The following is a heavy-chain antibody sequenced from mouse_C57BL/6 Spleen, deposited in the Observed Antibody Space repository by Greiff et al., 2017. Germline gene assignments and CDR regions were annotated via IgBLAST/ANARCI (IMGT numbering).Heavy chain of an antibody. Sequence: VQLQQSGAELMKPGASVKLSCKATGYTFTGYWIEWVKQRPGHGLEWIGEILPGSGSTNYTEKFKGKATFTADTSSNTAYMQLSSLTTEDSAIYYCAREGYSNPFAYWGQGTLVTVSA. D-gene: IGHD2-5*01. CDR3: AREGYSNPFAY. CDR2: ILPGSGST. CDR1: GYTFTGYW. V-gene: IGHV1-9*01. J-gene: IGHJ3*01.